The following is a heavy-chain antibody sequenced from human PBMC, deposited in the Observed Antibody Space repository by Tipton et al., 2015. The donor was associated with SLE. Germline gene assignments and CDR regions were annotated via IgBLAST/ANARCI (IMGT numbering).Heavy chain of an antibody. CDR1: GFLVSSYA. D-gene: IGHD1-26*01. V-gene: IGHV3-23*01. J-gene: IGHJ5*02. CDR3: AKESPWEES. CDR2: ININGVDT. Sequence: SLRLSCAASGFLVSSYAMTWVRQTPQKGLEWVSTININGVDTYYSDSVRGRFTISRDNSLNTLYLQMSSLRAEDTAMYFCAKESPWEESWGQGALVTVSS.